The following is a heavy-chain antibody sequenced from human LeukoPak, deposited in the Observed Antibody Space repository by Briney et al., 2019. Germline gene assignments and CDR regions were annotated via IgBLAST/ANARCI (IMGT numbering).Heavy chain of an antibody. J-gene: IGHJ3*01. V-gene: IGHV3-23*01. CDR1: GFTFSSYA. CDR3: AKGPNYDILTGWRKTYNGFDV. D-gene: IGHD3-9*01. Sequence: GGSLTLSCAASGFTFSSYAMSWVRQAPGKGLEWVSSISGSSSDIYYADSVKGRFTISRDNSKNMVYLQMNSLSAEDTAVYYCAKGPNYDILTGWRKTYNGFDVWGQGTMVTVSS. CDR2: ISGSSSDI.